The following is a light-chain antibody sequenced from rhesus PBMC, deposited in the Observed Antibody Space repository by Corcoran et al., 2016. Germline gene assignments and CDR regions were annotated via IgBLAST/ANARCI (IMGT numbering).Light chain of an antibody. CDR3: QHGYGTPWT. J-gene: IGKJ1*01. V-gene: IGKV1S15*01. CDR1: QGITNH. CDR2: YAS. Sequence: DIQMTQSPSSLSTSVGDTVTITCRASQGITNHLAWYQQKPGEVPKLLFYYASNLQSGVPSRFSGSGSGTDFTLTISSLQPEDFATYYCQHGYGTPWTFGQGTKVEIK.